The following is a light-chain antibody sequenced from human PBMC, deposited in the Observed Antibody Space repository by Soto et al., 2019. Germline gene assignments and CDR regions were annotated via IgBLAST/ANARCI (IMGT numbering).Light chain of an antibody. CDR1: QSFWSSH. CDR3: QQYGSSPLT. V-gene: IGKV3-20*01. CDR2: GAS. J-gene: IGKJ4*01. Sequence: EIVLTQSPGTLSLSPGERATLFCRASQSFWSSHLAWHQQKPGQAPRLLIYGASSRATGIPDRFSGSGSGTDFTLTISRLEPEDFAVYYCQQYGSSPLTFGGGTKVEIK.